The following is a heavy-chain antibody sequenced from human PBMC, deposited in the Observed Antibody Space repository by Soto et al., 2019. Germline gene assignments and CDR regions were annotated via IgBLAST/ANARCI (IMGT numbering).Heavy chain of an antibody. CDR3: ARDGAMIVVVINGYYFDY. CDR1: GGTFSSYT. CDR2: IIPILGIA. Sequence: SVKVSCKASGGTFSSYTISWVRQAPGQGLEWMGRIIPILGIANYAQKFQGRVTITADNSKNTLYLQMNSLRAEDTAVYYCARDGAMIVVVINGYYFDYWGQGTLVTVSS. D-gene: IGHD3-22*01. V-gene: IGHV1-69*04. J-gene: IGHJ4*02.